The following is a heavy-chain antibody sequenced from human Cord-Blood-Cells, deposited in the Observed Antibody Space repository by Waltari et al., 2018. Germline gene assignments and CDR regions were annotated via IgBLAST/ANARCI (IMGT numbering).Heavy chain of an antibody. CDR2: IKHDGSEK. CDR1: GLALSCYW. Sequence: EVQLVEAGGGLVQPGGTLRVSGADWGLALSCYWMCWMRQARGRGLEWVANIKHDGSEKYYVVSVQGRVTISRDNAKNSLYLQMNSLRAEVTAVYYCARGVAARPNWGQGTLVTVSS. V-gene: IGHV3-7*04. J-gene: IGHJ4*02. CDR3: ARGVAARPN. D-gene: IGHD6-6*01.